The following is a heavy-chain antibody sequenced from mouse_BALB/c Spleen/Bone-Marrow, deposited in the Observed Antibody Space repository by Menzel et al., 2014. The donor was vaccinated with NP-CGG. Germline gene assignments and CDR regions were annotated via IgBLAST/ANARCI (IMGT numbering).Heavy chain of an antibody. CDR3: ARESIYYYGSTLDY. J-gene: IGHJ2*01. Sequence: VQLQQSGAELVRPGVSVKISCKGSGYTFTDYAMHWVKQSHAKSLEWIGVISTYYGDASYNQKFKGKAIMTVDKSSSTAYMELARLTSEDSAIYYCARESIYYYGSTLDYWGQGTTLTVSS. D-gene: IGHD1-1*01. CDR2: ISTYYGDA. CDR1: GYTFTDYA. V-gene: IGHV1S137*01.